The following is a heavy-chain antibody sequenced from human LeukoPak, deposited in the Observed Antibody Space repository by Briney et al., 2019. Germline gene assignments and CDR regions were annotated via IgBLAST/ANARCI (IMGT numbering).Heavy chain of an antibody. Sequence: SETLSLTCAVYGGSFSGYYWSWIRQPPGKGLEWIGEINHSGSTNYNPSLKSRVTISVDTSKNQFSLKLSSVTAADTAVYYCARSTRGWFGSPFDYWGQGTLVTVSS. D-gene: IGHD3-10*01. CDR1: GGSFSGYY. J-gene: IGHJ4*02. CDR2: INHSGST. V-gene: IGHV4-34*01. CDR3: ARSTRGWFGSPFDY.